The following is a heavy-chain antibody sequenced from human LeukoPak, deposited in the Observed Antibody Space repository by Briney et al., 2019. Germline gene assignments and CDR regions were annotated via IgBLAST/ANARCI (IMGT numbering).Heavy chain of an antibody. D-gene: IGHD2-2*01. CDR3: ARDLHFCSSASCSEDYYMDV. J-gene: IGHJ6*03. CDR2: IWYDGSNK. CDR1: GFTFSSYG. V-gene: IGHV3-33*01. Sequence: GGSLRLSCAASGFTFSSYGMHWVRQAPGKGLEWVAVIWYDGSNKYYADSVKGRFTISRDNSKNTLYLQMNSLRAEDTAVYYCARDLHFCSSASCSEDYYMDVWGKGTMVTVSS.